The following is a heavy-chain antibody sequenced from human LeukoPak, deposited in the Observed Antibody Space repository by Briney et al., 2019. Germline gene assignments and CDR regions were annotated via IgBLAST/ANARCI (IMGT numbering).Heavy chain of an antibody. CDR1: GGSFSGYY. CDR2: INHSGST. V-gene: IGHV4-34*01. J-gene: IGHJ6*03. D-gene: IGHD3-10*01. Sequence: SETLSLTCAVYGGSFSGYYWSWIRQPPGKGLEWIGEINHSGSTNYNPSLKSRVTISVDTSKNQFSLKLSSVTAADTAVYYCARRANYGSGSYYIESYYYYYMDVWGKGTTVTISS. CDR3: ARRANYGSGSYYIESYYYYYMDV.